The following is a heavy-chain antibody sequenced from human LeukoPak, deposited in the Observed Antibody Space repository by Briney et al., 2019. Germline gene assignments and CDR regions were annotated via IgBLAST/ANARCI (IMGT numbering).Heavy chain of an antibody. CDR2: INHSGST. V-gene: IGHV4-34*01. CDR1: GXSIINYY. J-gene: IGHJ5*02. Sequence: PSETLSLTCTVSGXSIINYYWSWIRQPAGKGLEWIGEINHSGSTNYNPSLKSRVTISVDTSKNQFSLKLSSVTAADTAVYYCARGLVMVRGVITKPFDPWGQGTLVTVSS. D-gene: IGHD3-10*01. CDR3: ARGLVMVRGVITKPFDP.